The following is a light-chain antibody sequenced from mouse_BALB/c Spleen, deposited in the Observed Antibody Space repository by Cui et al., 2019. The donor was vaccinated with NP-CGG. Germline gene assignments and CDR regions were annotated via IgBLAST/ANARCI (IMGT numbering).Light chain of an antibody. CDR1: TGTVTTNNY. CDR2: GTN. J-gene: IGLJ1*01. CDR3: ALWYSNHWV. Sequence: QAVGIKEPALTTSPGETVTLTRRSSTGTVTTNNYANWVQEKPNHLFTGLIGGTNNRAPGVPARFSGSLIGDKAALTITGAQTEDEAIYFCALWYSNHWVFGGGTKLTVL. V-gene: IGLV1*01.